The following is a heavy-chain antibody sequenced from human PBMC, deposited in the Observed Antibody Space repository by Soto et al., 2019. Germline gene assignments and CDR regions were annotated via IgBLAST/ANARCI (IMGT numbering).Heavy chain of an antibody. CDR3: ARDYYGSGSVDY. V-gene: IGHV1-69*02. CDR2: IIPILGIA. Sequence: QVQLVQSGAEVKKPGSSVKVSCKDSGGTFSSYTISWVRQAPGQGLEWMGRIIPILGIANYAQKFQGRVTSTADKTTSTAYMELSSLRSEDTAVYYCARDYYGSGSVDYWGQGTLVTVS. CDR1: GGTFSSYT. D-gene: IGHD3-10*01. J-gene: IGHJ4*02.